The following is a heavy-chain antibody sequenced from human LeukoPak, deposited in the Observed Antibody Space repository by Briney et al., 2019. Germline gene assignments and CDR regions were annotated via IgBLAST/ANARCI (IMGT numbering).Heavy chain of an antibody. CDR2: NYPGDSNT. CDR1: GYSFTSFW. CDR3: ARLPYCDSRGYFFDY. V-gene: IGHV5-51*01. J-gene: IGHJ4*02. D-gene: IGHD3-22*01. Sequence: GEALKIHFKGSGYSFTSFWIGWVPQMPGKGLEWMGINYPGDSNTRYSPSFQGQVTISAAKSISTAYLQWSSLKASDTAMYYCARLPYCDSRGYFFDYWGQGTLVTVSS.